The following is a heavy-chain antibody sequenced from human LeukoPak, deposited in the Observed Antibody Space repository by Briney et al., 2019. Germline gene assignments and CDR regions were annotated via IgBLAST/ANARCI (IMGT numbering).Heavy chain of an antibody. J-gene: IGHJ6*02. V-gene: IGHV4-61*08. CDR2: IYYSGST. D-gene: IGHD2-2*01. CDR1: GGSISSGDYY. Sequence: PSETLSLTCTVSGGSISSGDYYWSWIRQPPGKGLEWIGYIYYSGSTNYNPSLKSRVTISVDTSKNQFSLKLSSVTAADTAVYYCARGSGVPAAIFQKYYYYGMDVWGQGTTVTVSS. CDR3: ARGSGVPAAIFQKYYYYGMDV.